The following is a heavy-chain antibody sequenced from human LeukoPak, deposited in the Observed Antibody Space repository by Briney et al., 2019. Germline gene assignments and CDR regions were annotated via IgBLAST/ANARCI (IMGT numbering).Heavy chain of an antibody. V-gene: IGHV1-2*02. CDR2: INPNSGGT. D-gene: IGHD1-14*01. J-gene: IGHJ3*02. CDR3: ARVQDVLAEDAFDI. Sequence: ASVKVSCKASGYTFTGYYMHWVRQAPGQGLEWMGWINPNSGGTNYAQKFQGRVTMTRDTSISTAYMELSRLRSDDTAVYYCARVQDVLAEDAFDIWGQGTMVTVSS. CDR1: GYTFTGYY.